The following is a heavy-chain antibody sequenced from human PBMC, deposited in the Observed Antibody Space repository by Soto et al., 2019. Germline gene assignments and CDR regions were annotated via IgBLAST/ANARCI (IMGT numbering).Heavy chain of an antibody. Sequence: QVQLVQSGAEVKKPGSSVKVSCKSSGGTFSNYAISWVRQAPGQGLEWMGGIIPIFGTANYAQKFQGRVTITADESTTTACMELISLRSEDTAVYYCARDEMVVATGSRTWHYYYGMDFWGQGTTVTVSS. CDR2: IIPIFGTA. CDR1: GGTFSNYA. CDR3: ARDEMVVATGSRTWHYYYGMDF. J-gene: IGHJ6*02. D-gene: IGHD2-15*01. V-gene: IGHV1-69*12.